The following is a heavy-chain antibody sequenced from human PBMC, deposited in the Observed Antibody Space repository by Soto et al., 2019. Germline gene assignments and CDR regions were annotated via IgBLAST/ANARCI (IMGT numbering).Heavy chain of an antibody. D-gene: IGHD3-10*01. CDR3: AKDRRMVRGVPVFDY. V-gene: IGHV3-30*18. CDR1: GFTFSSYG. J-gene: IGHJ4*02. Sequence: GGSLRLSCAASGFTFSSYGMHWVRQAPGKGLEWVAVISYDGSNKYYADSVKGRFTISRDNSKNTLYLQMNSLRAEDTAVYYCAKDRRMVRGVPVFDYWGQGTLVTVSS. CDR2: ISYDGSNK.